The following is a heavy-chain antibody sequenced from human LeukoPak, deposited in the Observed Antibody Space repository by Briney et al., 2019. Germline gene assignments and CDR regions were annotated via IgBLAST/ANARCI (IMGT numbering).Heavy chain of an antibody. J-gene: IGHJ4*02. CDR2: INHSGST. Sequence: SETLSLTCAVYGGSFSGYYWSWIRQPPGKGLEWIGEINHSGSTNYNPSLKSRVTISVDTSKNQFSLKLSSVTAADTAVYYCARGPSAYIVVVVAANNFDYWGQGTLVTVSS. V-gene: IGHV4-34*01. CDR1: GGSFSGYY. D-gene: IGHD2-15*01. CDR3: ARGPSAYIVVVVAANNFDY.